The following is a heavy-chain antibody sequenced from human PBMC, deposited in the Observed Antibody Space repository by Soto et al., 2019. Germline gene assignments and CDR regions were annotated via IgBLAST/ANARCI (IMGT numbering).Heavy chain of an antibody. CDR3: ASPARNYDFWSGYSFDI. D-gene: IGHD3-3*01. Sequence: QVQLVQSGAEVKKPGASVKVSCKASGYTFTSYDINWVRQATGQGLEWMGWMNPNSGNTGYAQKLQGRVTMTRNTSISTAYMELSSLRSEDTSVYYCASPARNYDFWSGYSFDIWCQGTMVTVSS. V-gene: IGHV1-8*01. CDR1: GYTFTSYD. J-gene: IGHJ3*02. CDR2: MNPNSGNT.